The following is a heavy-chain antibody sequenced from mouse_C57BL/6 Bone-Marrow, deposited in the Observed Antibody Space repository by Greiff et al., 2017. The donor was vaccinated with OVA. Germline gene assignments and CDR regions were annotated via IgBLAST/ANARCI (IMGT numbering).Heavy chain of an antibody. J-gene: IGHJ4*01. V-gene: IGHV3-1*01. CDR2: ISYSGST. CDR3: ARDGGLYAKDY. CDR1: GYSITSGYD. D-gene: IGHD1-1*02. Sequence: EVKLVESGPGMVKPSQSLSLTCTVTGYSITSGYDWHWIRHFPGNKLEWMGYISYSGSTNYNPSLKSRISITHDTSKNHFFLKLNSVTTEDTATYYCARDGGLYAKDYWGQGTSVTVSS.